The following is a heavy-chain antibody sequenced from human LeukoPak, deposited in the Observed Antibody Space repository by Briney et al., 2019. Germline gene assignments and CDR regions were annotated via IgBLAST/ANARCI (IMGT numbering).Heavy chain of an antibody. CDR2: ISSSSSYT. Sequence: GGSLRLSCAASGFTFSDYYMSWIRQAPGKGLEWVSYISSSSSYTNYADSVKGRFTISRDNAKNSLYLQMNSLRAEDTAVYYCARDRGYYDSSGYYHGDWGQGTLVTVSP. V-gene: IGHV3-11*05. D-gene: IGHD3-22*01. CDR3: ARDRGYYDSSGYYHGD. CDR1: GFTFSDYY. J-gene: IGHJ4*02.